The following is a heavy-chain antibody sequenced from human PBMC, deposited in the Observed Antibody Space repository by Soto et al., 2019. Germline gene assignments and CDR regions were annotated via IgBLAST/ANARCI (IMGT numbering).Heavy chain of an antibody. V-gene: IGHV3-23*01. J-gene: IGHJ4*02. CDR2: ISGSGGST. Sequence: GESLKISCAASGFTFSSYAMSWVRQAPGKGLEWVSAISGSGGSTYYADSVKGRFTISRDNSKNTLYLQMNSLRAEDTAVYYCAKNRGFMITFGGVIVDFDYWGQGTLVTVSS. CDR3: AKNRGFMITFGGVIVDFDY. D-gene: IGHD3-16*02. CDR1: GFTFSSYA.